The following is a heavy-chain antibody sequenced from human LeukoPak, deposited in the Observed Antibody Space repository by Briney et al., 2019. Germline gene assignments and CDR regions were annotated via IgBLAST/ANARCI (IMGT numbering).Heavy chain of an antibody. CDR1: GYTFTSYG. Sequence: ASVKVSCKASGYTFTSYGISWVRHAPGQGLEWMGWISAYNGNINYAQKFQGRVTMTTDTSTSTAYMELRRLRSDDTAVYYCARESRGYRYGYFYYYDMDVWGQGTTVTVSS. J-gene: IGHJ6*02. V-gene: IGHV1-18*01. CDR3: ARESRGYRYGYFYYYDMDV. CDR2: ISAYNGNI. D-gene: IGHD5-18*01.